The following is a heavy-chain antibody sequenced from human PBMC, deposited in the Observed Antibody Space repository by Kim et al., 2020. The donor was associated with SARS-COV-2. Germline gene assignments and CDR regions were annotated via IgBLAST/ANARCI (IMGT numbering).Heavy chain of an antibody. J-gene: IGHJ6*02. CDR1: GFTFDDYA. Sequence: GGSLRLSCAASGFTFDDYAMEWVRQAPGKGLEWVAGITWNSGSMGYADSVKGRFAISRDSAKNSLYLQMNSLRTEDTALYYCAGWSYYGMDVWGQGTTVTVSS. V-gene: IGHV3-9*01. D-gene: IGHD6-19*01. CDR3: AGWSYYGMDV. CDR2: ITWNSGSM.